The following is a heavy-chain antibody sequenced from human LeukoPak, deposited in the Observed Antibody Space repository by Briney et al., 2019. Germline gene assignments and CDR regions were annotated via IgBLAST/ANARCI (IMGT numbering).Heavy chain of an antibody. V-gene: IGHV3-30-3*01. Sequence: PGGSLRLSCAASGFTFSSYAMHWVRQAPGKGLEWVAVISYDGSNKYYADSVKGRFTISRDNSKNTLYLQMNSLRAEDTAVYYCARGLYSSSRSPIDYWGQGTLVTVSS. CDR3: ARGLYSSSRSPIDY. CDR2: ISYDGSNK. D-gene: IGHD6-13*01. CDR1: GFTFSSYA. J-gene: IGHJ4*02.